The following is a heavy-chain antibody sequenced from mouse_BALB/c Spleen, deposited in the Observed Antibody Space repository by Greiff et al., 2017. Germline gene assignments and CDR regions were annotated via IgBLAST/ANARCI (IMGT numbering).Heavy chain of an antibody. Sequence: EVKLVESGPGLVKPSQSLSLTCTVTGYSITSDYAWNWIRQFPGNKLEWMGYISYSGSTSYNPSLKSRISITRDTSKNQFFLQLNSVTTEDTATYYCAIPFYYGNAWFAYWGQGTLVTVSA. CDR2: ISYSGST. V-gene: IGHV3-2*02. CDR1: GYSITSDYA. CDR3: AIPFYYGNAWFAY. D-gene: IGHD2-1*01. J-gene: IGHJ3*01.